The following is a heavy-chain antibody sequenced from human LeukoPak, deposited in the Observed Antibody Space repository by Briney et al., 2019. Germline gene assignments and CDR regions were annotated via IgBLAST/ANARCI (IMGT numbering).Heavy chain of an antibody. CDR3: ARGSGGKYGMDV. D-gene: IGHD2-8*02. CDR2: IYYSGST. J-gene: IGHJ6*02. Sequence: SETLSLTCTVSGGSISSYYWSWIRQPPGKGREWIGYIYYSGSTNYNPSLKSRVTISVDTSKNQFSLKLSSVTAADTAVYYCARGSGGKYGMDVWGQGTTVTVSS. CDR1: GGSISSYY. V-gene: IGHV4-59*01.